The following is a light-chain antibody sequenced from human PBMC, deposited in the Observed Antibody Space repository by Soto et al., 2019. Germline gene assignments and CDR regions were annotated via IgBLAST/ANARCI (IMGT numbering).Light chain of an antibody. CDR1: SSDVGGYNY. CDR3: GSYTTSSTLV. V-gene: IGLV2-14*01. Sequence: QSVLTQPASLSGSPGQSITISCTGTSSDVGGYNYVSWYQQHPGKAPKLMIYEVSNRPSGVSNRFSGSKSGNTASLTVSGLQAEDEADYYCGSYTTSSTLVFGGGTKVTVL. J-gene: IGLJ2*01. CDR2: EVS.